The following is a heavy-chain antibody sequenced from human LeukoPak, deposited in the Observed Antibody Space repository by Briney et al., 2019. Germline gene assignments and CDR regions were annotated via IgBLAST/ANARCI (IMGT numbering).Heavy chain of an antibody. CDR1: GFTFSSYS. CDR3: AGSMAGSGSPFSTDY. Sequence: GGSLRLSCAASGFTFSSYSMNWVRQAPGKGLEWVSSISSSSSYIYYADSVKGRFTISRDNAKNSLYLQMNSLRAEDTAVYYCAGSMAGSGSPFSTDYWGQGTLVTVSS. CDR2: ISSSSSYI. V-gene: IGHV3-21*01. D-gene: IGHD1-26*01. J-gene: IGHJ4*02.